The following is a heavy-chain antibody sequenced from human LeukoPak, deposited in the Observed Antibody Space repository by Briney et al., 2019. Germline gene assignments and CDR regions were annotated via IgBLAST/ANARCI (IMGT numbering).Heavy chain of an antibody. J-gene: IGHJ2*01. CDR2: IYYSGST. V-gene: IGHV4-59*01. CDR3: ARSYYYDSSGYYSTDWYFDL. CDR1: GGSISSYY. D-gene: IGHD3-22*01. Sequence: SETLSLTCTVSGGSISSYYWSWIRQPPGKGLEWIGYIYYSGSTNYNPSLKSRVTISVVTSKNQFSLKLSSVTAADTAVYYCARSYYYDSSGYYSTDWYFDLWGRGTLVTVSS.